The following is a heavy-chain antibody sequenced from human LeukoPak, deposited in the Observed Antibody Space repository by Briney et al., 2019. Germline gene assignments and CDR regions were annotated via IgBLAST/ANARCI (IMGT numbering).Heavy chain of an antibody. CDR1: GFTFSSYA. CDR2: ISGSGGST. V-gene: IGHV3-23*01. J-gene: IGHJ6*03. Sequence: GSLRLSCAASGFTFSSYAMSWVRQAPGKGLEWVSAISGSGGSTYYADSVKGRFTISRDNSKNTLYLQMNSLRAEDTAVYYCAQGTQYYYYMDVWGKGTTVTVSS. CDR3: AQGTQYYYYMDV.